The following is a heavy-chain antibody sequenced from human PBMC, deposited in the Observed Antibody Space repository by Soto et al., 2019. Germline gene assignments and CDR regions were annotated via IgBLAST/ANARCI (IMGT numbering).Heavy chain of an antibody. CDR2: IYYSGST. Sequence: SETLSLTCTVSGGSISSYYWSWIRQPPGKGLEWIGYIYYSGSTNYNPSLKGRVTISVDTSKNQFSLKLSSVTAADTAVYYCARDGASIAAAGTFFQHWGQGTLVTVSS. D-gene: IGHD6-13*01. CDR3: ARDGASIAAAGTFFQH. CDR1: GGSISSYY. J-gene: IGHJ1*01. V-gene: IGHV4-59*01.